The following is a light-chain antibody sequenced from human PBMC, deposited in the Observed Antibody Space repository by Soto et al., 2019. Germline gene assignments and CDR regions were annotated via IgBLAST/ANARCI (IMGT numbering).Light chain of an antibody. Sequence: QSVLTQPPSAFGTPGQRVTISCSGSSSNIGTEYVYWYQQLPGTAPKLLIYRDNQWPSGVPDRFSGFKSGTSASLAISGLRSEDEANYYCAAWDDSLSAVVFGGGTKVTVL. CDR1: SSNIGTEY. V-gene: IGLV1-47*01. CDR3: AAWDDSLSAVV. CDR2: RDN. J-gene: IGLJ2*01.